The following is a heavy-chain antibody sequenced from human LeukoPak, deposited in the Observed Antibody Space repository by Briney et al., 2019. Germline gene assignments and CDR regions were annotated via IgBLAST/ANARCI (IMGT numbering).Heavy chain of an antibody. V-gene: IGHV3-66*01. CDR2: IYSGGST. D-gene: IGHD3-10*01. J-gene: IGHJ6*03. Sequence: GGSLRLSCAASGFTVSSNYMSWVRQAPGKGLEWVSIIYSGGSTYYADSVKGRFTISRDNSKSTLYLQMNSLRAEDTAVYYCARVIAARERAWFGELRLYYYYYMDVWGKGTTVTISS. CDR1: GFTVSSNY. CDR3: ARVIAARERAWFGELRLYYYYYMDV.